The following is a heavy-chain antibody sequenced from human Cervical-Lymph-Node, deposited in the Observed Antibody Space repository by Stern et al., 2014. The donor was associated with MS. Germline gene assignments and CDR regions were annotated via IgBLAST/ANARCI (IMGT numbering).Heavy chain of an antibody. D-gene: IGHD2-15*01. CDR2: IYWDDDK. CDR1: GFSLSTSGVG. J-gene: IGHJ4*02. Sequence: QVTLRESGPTLVKPTQTLTLTCTFSGFSLSTSGVGVGWIRQPPGKALEWLALIYWDDDKRYSPSLKSRLTITKDTSKNQVVLTMTNMDPVDTGTYYCAHNRYCDGGSCPADYWGQGTLVTVSS. CDR3: AHNRYCDGGSCPADY. V-gene: IGHV2-5*02.